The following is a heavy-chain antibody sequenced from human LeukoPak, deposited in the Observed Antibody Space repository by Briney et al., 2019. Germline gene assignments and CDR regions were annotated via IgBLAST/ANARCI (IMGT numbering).Heavy chain of an antibody. CDR1: GFTFSSYW. V-gene: IGHV3-74*01. J-gene: IGHJ4*02. CDR3: AREVKWGTGFDY. D-gene: IGHD1-26*01. Sequence: PGGSLRLSCAASGFTFSSYWMHWVRQAPGKGLVWVSRINTDGSSTSYADSVKGRFTISRDNAKNTLYLQMNSLRAEDTAVYYCAREVKWGTGFDYWGQGTLVTVSS. CDR2: INTDGSST.